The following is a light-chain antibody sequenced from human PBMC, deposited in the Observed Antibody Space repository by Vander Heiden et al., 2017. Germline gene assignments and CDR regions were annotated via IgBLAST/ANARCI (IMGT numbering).Light chain of an antibody. CDR3: LQGSNWPRT. J-gene: IGKJ2*01. V-gene: IGKV3-11*01. CDR1: QSVNSY. CDR2: DAS. Sequence: EIVLTQSPATLSLSPGEGANLSCSASQSVNSYLDWYQQKPGQAPRLLIYDASNRATGIPARFSGSGSGTDFTLTISSLEPEDFAVYYCLQGSNWPRTFGQGTKVEIK.